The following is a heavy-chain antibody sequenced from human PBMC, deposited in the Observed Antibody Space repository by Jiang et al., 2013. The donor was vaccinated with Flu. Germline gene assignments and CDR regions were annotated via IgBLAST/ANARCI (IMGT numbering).Heavy chain of an antibody. CDR2: ISYDETEK. CDR1: GFTFSTYA. CDR3: ARDRSYSDRSAHFYLGAFDI. V-gene: IGHV3-30-3*01. Sequence: QLVESGGGLVQPGWSLILSCAASGFTFSTYAMHWVRQAPGQGLEWVAIISYDETEKFYADSVKGRFTISKDSSKNTLYLQMNSLRPEDTAVYYCARDRSYSDRSAHFYLGAFDIWGQGTMVTVSS. D-gene: IGHD3-22*01. J-gene: IGHJ3*02.